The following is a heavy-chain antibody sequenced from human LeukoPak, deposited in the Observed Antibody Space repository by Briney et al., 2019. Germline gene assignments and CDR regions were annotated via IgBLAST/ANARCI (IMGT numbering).Heavy chain of an antibody. V-gene: IGHV3-30*04. CDR1: GFTLSTYA. CDR3: ARADFYGSGSHPPGGFDY. Sequence: GGSLRLSCAASGFTLSTYAMHWVRQAPGEGLEWVAVISYDGSDTYYADSVKGRFTISRDSSKNTLYLQMTSLRAEDTGVYYCARADFYGSGSHPPGGFDYWGQGTLVTVSS. J-gene: IGHJ4*02. CDR2: ISYDGSDT. D-gene: IGHD3-10*01.